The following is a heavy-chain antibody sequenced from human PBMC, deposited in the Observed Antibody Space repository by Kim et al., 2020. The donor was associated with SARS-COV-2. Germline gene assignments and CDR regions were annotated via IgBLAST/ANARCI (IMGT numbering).Heavy chain of an antibody. J-gene: IGHJ4*02. CDR3: ARDDTISRGFDY. Sequence: SETLSLTCTVSGGSISSGGYYWSWIRQHPGKGLEWIGYIYYSGSTYYNPSLKSRVTISVDTSKNQFSLKLSSVTAADTAVYYCARDDTISRGFDYWGQGTLVTVSS. CDR1: GGSISSGGYY. V-gene: IGHV4-31*03. D-gene: IGHD3-3*01. CDR2: IYYSGST.